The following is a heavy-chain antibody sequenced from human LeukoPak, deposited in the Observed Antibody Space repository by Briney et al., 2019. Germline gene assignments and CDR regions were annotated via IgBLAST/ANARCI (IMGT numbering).Heavy chain of an antibody. J-gene: IGHJ4*02. D-gene: IGHD3-10*01. V-gene: IGHV4-59*01. CDR2: IHYSGSN. CDR1: GGSITNYN. Sequence: SETLSLTCSVSGGSITNYNWSWIRQPPGKGLEWIGYIHYSGSNKYKSSLKSRGTISVDTSKDQFSLKLNSVTAADTAVYYCARGKEVITMLRGLKPGYYFDYWGQGTLVTVSS. CDR3: ARGKEVITMLRGLKPGYYFDY.